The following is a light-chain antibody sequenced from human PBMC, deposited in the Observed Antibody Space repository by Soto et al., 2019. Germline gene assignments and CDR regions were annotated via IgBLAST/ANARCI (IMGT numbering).Light chain of an antibody. V-gene: IGKV3-15*01. Sequence: EIVMTQSPATLSVSPGDRATLSCTASHSIYSNVAWFQQRPGQAPRLLIYRASTRAAGTPARLTGSGSGTEFTLTITSLQSEDFAVYYCQQYRTSPPLYTFGQGTKLEIK. CDR3: QQYRTSPPLYT. CDR1: HSIYSN. CDR2: RAS. J-gene: IGKJ2*01.